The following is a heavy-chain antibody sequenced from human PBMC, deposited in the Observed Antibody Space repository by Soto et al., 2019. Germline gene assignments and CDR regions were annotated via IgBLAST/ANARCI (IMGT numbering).Heavy chain of an antibody. CDR2: ISWNSGSI. CDR1: GFTFDDYA. D-gene: IGHD4-4*01. V-gene: IGHV3-9*01. J-gene: IGHJ4*02. CDR3: AKDGLSPDYINYGVLQYSFDY. Sequence: EVQLVESGGGVVQPGRSLRLSCAASGFTFDDYAMHWVRQAPGKGLEWVSGISWNSGSIGYADSVKGRFTISRDNAKNSLYLQRNSLRAEDTALYYCAKDGLSPDYINYGVLQYSFDYWGQGTLVTVSS.